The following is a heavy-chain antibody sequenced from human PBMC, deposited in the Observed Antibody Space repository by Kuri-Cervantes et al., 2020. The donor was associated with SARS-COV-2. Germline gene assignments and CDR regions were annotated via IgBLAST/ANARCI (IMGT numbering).Heavy chain of an antibody. CDR1: GYTFTGYY. CDR3: ARDFWSGYTGKDAEYFQH. CDR2: INPNSGGT. V-gene: IGHV1-2*02. Sequence: ASVKVSCKASGYTFTGYYMHWVRQAPGQGLEWVGWINPNSGGTNYAQKFQGRVTMTRDTSISTAYMELSRLRSDDTAVYYCARDFWSGYTGKDAEYFQHWGQGTLVTVSS. J-gene: IGHJ1*01. D-gene: IGHD3-3*01.